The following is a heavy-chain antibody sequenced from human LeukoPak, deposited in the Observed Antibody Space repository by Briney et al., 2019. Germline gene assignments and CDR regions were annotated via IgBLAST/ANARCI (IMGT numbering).Heavy chain of an antibody. CDR2: IHPSGGST. V-gene: IGHV1-46*01. D-gene: IGHD6-19*01. Sequence: GASVKVSCKASGYTFTSYYMHWVRQAPGQGLEWMGIIHPSGGSTSYAQKFQGRVTMTRDTSTSTVYMELSSLRSEDTAVYYCASSVAGTRWFDPWGQGTLVTVSS. CDR3: ASSVAGTRWFDP. CDR1: GYTFTSYY. J-gene: IGHJ5*02.